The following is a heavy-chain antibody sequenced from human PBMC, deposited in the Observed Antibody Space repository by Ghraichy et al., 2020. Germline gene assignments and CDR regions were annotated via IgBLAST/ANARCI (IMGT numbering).Heavy chain of an antibody. CDR2: ISGSGGSI. D-gene: IGHD1-26*01. V-gene: IGHV3-23*01. Sequence: LSLTCAVSGLTFSNFAMAWVRQAPGKGLEWVSTISGSGGSIWYADSGKGRFIISRDNSRSTFYLQMNSLRAEDTAVYYCAKGKGSGSYVNWSFNIWGRGTPVTVS. J-gene: IGHJ2*01. CDR3: AKGKGSGSYVNWSFNI. CDR1: GLTFSNFA.